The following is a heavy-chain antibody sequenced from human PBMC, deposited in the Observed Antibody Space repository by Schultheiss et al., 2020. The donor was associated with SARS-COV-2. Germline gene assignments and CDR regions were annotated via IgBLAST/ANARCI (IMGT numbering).Heavy chain of an antibody. V-gene: IGHV3-33*06. CDR2: IWYDGSNK. J-gene: IGHJ4*02. Sequence: GESLKISCAASGFTFSSYGMHWVRQAPGKGLEWVAVIWYDGSNKYYADSVKGRFTISRDNSKNTLYLQMNSLRAEDTAVYYCAKDTYTVTTVYFDYWGQGTLVTVSS. CDR3: AKDTYTVTTVYFDY. D-gene: IGHD4-17*01. CDR1: GFTFSSYG.